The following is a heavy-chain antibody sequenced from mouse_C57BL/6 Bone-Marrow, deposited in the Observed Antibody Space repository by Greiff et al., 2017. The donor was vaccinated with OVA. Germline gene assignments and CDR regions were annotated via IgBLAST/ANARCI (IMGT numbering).Heavy chain of an antibody. J-gene: IGHJ2*01. D-gene: IGHD1-1*01. CDR2: INPYNGGT. CDR3: ARSRYGSSYDYFDY. CDR1: GYTFTDYY. V-gene: IGHV1-19*01. Sequence: EVQLQESGPVLVKPGASVKMSCKASGYTFTDYYMNWVKQSHGKSLEWIGVINPYNGGTSYNQKFKGKATLTVDKSSSTAYMELNSLTSEDSAVYYCARSRYGSSYDYFDYRGQGTTLTVSS.